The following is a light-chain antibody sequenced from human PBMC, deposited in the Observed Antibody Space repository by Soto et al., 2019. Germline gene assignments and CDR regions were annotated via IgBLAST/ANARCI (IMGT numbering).Light chain of an antibody. CDR2: AAS. Sequence: EIVLTQSPGTLSLSPGERATLSCRASQSVSSYYLAWYQQKPGQAPRLLIYAASSRATGIPDRFSGGGSGTDFTLTISRLEPEDFAVYYCQQYGSSPTFGPGTKVDIK. CDR3: QQYGSSPT. J-gene: IGKJ3*01. CDR1: QSVSSYY. V-gene: IGKV3-20*01.